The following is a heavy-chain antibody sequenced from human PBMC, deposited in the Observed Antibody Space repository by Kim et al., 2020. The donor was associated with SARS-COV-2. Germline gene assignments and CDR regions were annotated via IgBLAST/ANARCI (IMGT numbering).Heavy chain of an antibody. CDR3: TRSGAVASDGMDV. V-gene: IGHV3-49*02. D-gene: IGHD6-19*01. J-gene: IGHJ6*02. Sequence: AASVKGRLTISRDDSKSITYLQMNSLKAEDTAVYYCTRSGAVASDGMDVWGQGTTVTVSS.